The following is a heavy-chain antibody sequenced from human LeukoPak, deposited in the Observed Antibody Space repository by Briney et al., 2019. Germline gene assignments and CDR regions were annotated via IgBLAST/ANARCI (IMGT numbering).Heavy chain of an antibody. V-gene: IGHV1-69*13. CDR1: GGTFSSYA. J-gene: IGHJ4*02. CDR2: IIPIFATA. CDR3: ARGPITTRSHFDY. Sequence: SVNISCKASGGTFSSYAISWVRQAPGQGLEWMGGIIPIFATANYAQKFQGRVTITADESTSTAYMELSSLRSEDTAVYYCARGPITTRSHFDYWGQGTLVTVSS. D-gene: IGHD3-22*01.